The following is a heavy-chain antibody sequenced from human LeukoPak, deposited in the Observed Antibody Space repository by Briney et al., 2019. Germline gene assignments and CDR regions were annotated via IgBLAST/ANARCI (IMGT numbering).Heavy chain of an antibody. CDR3: ARDVARGGNTRGDY. CDR1: GFTVSSNY. J-gene: IGHJ4*02. D-gene: IGHD4-23*01. V-gene: IGHV3-53*01. Sequence: GGSLRLSCAASGFTVSSNYMNWVRQAPGKGLEWVSVIYSGGSTYYADSVKGRFTISRDNSKNTLYLQMNSLRAEDTAVYYCARDVARGGNTRGDYWGQGTLVTVSS. CDR2: IYSGGST.